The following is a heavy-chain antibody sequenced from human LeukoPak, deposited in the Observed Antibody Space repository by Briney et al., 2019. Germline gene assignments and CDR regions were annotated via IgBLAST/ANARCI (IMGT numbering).Heavy chain of an antibody. V-gene: IGHV4-39*01. D-gene: IGHD6-6*01. CDR3: ARPSIAARYIDY. CDR1: GGSISSSSYY. Sequence: PSEALSLTCTVSGGSISSSSYYWGWIRQPSGKGLEWIGSIYYSGSTYYNPSLKSRVTISVDTSKNQFSLKLSSVTAADTAVYYCARPSIAARYIDYWGQGTLVTVSS. CDR2: IYYSGST. J-gene: IGHJ4*02.